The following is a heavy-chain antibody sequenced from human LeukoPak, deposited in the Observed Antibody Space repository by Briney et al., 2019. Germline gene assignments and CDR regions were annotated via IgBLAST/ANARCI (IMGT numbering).Heavy chain of an antibody. CDR1: GFTVCSNY. CDR3: ARVLAAAGRDY. Sequence: PGGSLRLSCAASGFTVCSNYMSWVRQAPGKGMEWVSVIYSGGSTYYADSVKGGFTISRDNSKNTLYLQMNSLRAEDTAVYYCARVLAAAGRDYWGQGTLVTVSS. J-gene: IGHJ4*02. V-gene: IGHV3-66*01. CDR2: IYSGGST. D-gene: IGHD6-13*01.